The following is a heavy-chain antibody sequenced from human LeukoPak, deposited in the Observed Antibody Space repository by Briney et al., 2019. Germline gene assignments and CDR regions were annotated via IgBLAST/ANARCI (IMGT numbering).Heavy chain of an antibody. D-gene: IGHD6-19*01. V-gene: IGHV3-11*01. CDR1: GFTVSNNY. CDR3: ARGYSSGWYELYYFDY. Sequence: GGSLRLSCAASGFTVSNNYMSWIRQAPGKGLEWVSYISSSGSTIYYADSVKGRFTISRDNAKNSLYLQMNSLRAEDTAVYYCARGYSSGWYELYYFDYWGQGTLVTVSS. J-gene: IGHJ4*02. CDR2: ISSSGSTI.